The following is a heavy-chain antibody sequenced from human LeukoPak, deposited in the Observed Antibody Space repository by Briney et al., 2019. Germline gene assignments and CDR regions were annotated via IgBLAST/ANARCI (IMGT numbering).Heavy chain of an antibody. V-gene: IGHV3-72*01. CDR3: ARGGYYYDSSGYSFFDY. J-gene: IGHJ4*02. Sequence: PGGSLRLSCAASGFTFSDHYMDWARQAPGKGLEWVGRTRNKANSYTTEYAASVKGRFTISRDDPKNSLYLQMNSLKTEDTAVYYCARGGYYYDSSGYSFFDYWGQGTLVTVSS. CDR1: GFTFSDHY. D-gene: IGHD3-22*01. CDR2: TRNKANSYTT.